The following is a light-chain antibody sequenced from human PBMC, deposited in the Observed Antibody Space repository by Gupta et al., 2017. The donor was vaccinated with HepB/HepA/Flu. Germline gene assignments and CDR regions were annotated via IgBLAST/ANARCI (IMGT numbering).Light chain of an antibody. CDR1: QSVYSW. CDR2: KAS. V-gene: IGKV1-5*03. J-gene: IGKJ2*01. CDR3: QQDSSYSYT. Sequence: DIQMTQSSSSLSASVGDRVTITCRASQSVYSWLAWYQQKPGRAPKLLIYKASTVQSGLPSRISGSGSGTEFTLTISSLQPDDFATYYCQQDSSYSYTFGQGTKMDIK.